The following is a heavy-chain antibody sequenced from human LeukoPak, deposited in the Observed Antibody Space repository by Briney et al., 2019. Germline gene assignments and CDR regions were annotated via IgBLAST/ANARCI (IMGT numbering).Heavy chain of an antibody. CDR2: ISGSGGST. CDR3: AKNGLRFLEWLSSFDY. Sequence: GGSLRLSCAASGFTFSSYAMSWVRQAPGKGLEWVSAISGSGGSTYYADSVKGRFTISRDNSKNTLYLQMNSLRAEDTAVYYCAKNGLRFLEWLSSFDYWGQGALVTVSS. V-gene: IGHV3-23*01. CDR1: GFTFSSYA. J-gene: IGHJ4*02. D-gene: IGHD3-3*01.